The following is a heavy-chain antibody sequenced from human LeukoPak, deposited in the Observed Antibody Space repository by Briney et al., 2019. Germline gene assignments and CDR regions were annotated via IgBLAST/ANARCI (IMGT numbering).Heavy chain of an antibody. D-gene: IGHD2-2*02. CDR1: GFTFSSYW. V-gene: IGHV3-7*01. CDR2: IKQDGSEK. Sequence: GGYLRLSCAASGFTFSSYWMSWVRQAPGKGLEWVANIKQDGSEKYYVDSVKGRFTISRDNAKNSLYLQMNSLRAEDTAVYYCARIDIVVVPAAIRDYYYYGMDVWGQGTTVTVSS. CDR3: ARIDIVVVPAAIRDYYYYGMDV. J-gene: IGHJ6*02.